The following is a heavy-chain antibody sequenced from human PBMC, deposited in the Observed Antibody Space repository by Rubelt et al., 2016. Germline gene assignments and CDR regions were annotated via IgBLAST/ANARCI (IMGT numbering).Heavy chain of an antibody. CDR3: ARAGGGSYTWFDP. D-gene: IGHD2-15*01. CDR1: GYSISSGYY. Sequence: QVQLQESGPGLVKPSETLSLTCTVSGYSISSGYYWGWIRQPAGKGLEWIGRIYTSGSTNSNPSLKTRVSISLGTSDSQFSLRLSSVSSAESAVYFCARAGGGSYTWFDPWGQVTLVTVSS. CDR2: IYTSGST. V-gene: IGHV4-61*02. J-gene: IGHJ5*02.